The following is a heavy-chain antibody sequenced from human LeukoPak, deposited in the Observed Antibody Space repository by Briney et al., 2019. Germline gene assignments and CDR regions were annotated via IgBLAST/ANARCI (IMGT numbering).Heavy chain of an antibody. Sequence: SGGSLRLSCAASGFTFNKYWMTWVRQAPGKGLEWVANIKQDGSDKHYVSSVKGRFTISRDNAKNSVYLQMNGLRDEDTAIYYCARENWGPDYWGQGTLVTVSS. CDR2: IKQDGSDK. CDR1: GFTFNKYW. D-gene: IGHD7-27*01. CDR3: ARENWGPDY. V-gene: IGHV3-7*01. J-gene: IGHJ4*02.